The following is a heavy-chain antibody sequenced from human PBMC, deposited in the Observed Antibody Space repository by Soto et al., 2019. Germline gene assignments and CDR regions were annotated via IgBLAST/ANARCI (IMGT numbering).Heavy chain of an antibody. CDR1: GGSISSSSYY. CDR2: IYYSGST. Sequence: SETLSLTCTVSGGSISSSSYYWGWIRQPPGKGLEWIGSIYYSGSTYYNPSLKSRVTISVDTSKNQFSLKLSSVTAADTAVYYCASTPYTGYSSGSNWFDPWGQGTLVTVSS. J-gene: IGHJ5*02. CDR3: ASTPYTGYSSGSNWFDP. D-gene: IGHD6-19*01. V-gene: IGHV4-39*01.